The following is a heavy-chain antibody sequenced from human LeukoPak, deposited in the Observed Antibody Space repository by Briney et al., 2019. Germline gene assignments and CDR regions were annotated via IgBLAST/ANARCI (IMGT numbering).Heavy chain of an antibody. V-gene: IGHV1-18*04. D-gene: IGHD4-17*01. CDR1: GYTFTSFG. CDR2: ISTYNGNT. CDR3: ARPRKSYGDYDY. J-gene: IGHJ4*02. Sequence: ASVKVSCKASGYTFTSFGISWVRQAPGQGLEWMGWISTYNGNTNYAQKLQGRVTMTTDTSTTTAYMELRSLRSDDTAVYYCARPRKSYGDYDYWGQGTLVTVSS.